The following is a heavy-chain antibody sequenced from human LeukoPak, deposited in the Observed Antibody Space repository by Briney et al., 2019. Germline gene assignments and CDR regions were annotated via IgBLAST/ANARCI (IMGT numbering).Heavy chain of an antibody. J-gene: IGHJ4*02. Sequence: ASVKASCKVSGYTLTELSMHWVRQAPGKGLEWMGGFDPEDGETIYAQKFQGRVTMTEDTSTDTAYMELSSLRSEDTAAYYCATDQCSGGSCYPAGYWGQGTLVTVSS. V-gene: IGHV1-24*01. CDR1: GYTLTELS. D-gene: IGHD2-15*01. CDR3: ATDQCSGGSCYPAGY. CDR2: FDPEDGET.